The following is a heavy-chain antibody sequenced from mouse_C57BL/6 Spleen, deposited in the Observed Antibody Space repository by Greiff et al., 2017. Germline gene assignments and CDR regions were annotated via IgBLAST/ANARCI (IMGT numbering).Heavy chain of an antibody. Sequence: VQLQASGPELVKPGASVKISCKASGYSFTSYYIHWVKQRPGQGLEWIGWIYPGSGNTKYNEKFKGKATLTADTSSSTAYMQLSSLTSEDSAVYYCASYDYDAWFAYWGQGTLVTVSA. CDR3: ASYDYDAWFAY. V-gene: IGHV1-66*01. CDR1: GYSFTSYY. J-gene: IGHJ3*01. D-gene: IGHD2-4*01. CDR2: IYPGSGNT.